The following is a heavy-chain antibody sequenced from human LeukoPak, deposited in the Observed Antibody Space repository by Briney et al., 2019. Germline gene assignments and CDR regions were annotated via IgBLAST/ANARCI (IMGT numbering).Heavy chain of an antibody. D-gene: IGHD5-24*01. CDR3: ARGARDGYNYWNDY. CDR2: IYTSGST. Sequence: SETLSLTCTVSGGSISSYYWSWIRQPAGKGLEWIGRIYTSGSTNYNPSLKSRVTISVDTSKNQFSLKLSSVTAADTAVYYCARGARDGYNYWNDYWGQGTLVTVSS. J-gene: IGHJ4*02. V-gene: IGHV4-4*07. CDR1: GGSISSYY.